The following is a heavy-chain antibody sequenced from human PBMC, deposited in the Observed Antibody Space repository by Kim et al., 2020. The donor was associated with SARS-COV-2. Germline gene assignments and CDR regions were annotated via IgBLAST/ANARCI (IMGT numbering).Heavy chain of an antibody. CDR2: IYRSGST. CDR1: GDSISSSSNY. J-gene: IGHJ4*02. V-gene: IGHV4-31*03. CDR3: ARSYSGYDFDY. Sequence: SETLSLTCSVSGDSISSSSNYWSWIRQHPGKGLEWIGSIYRSGSTHYSPSLKSRVTISVDTSNDQFSLRLTSVTAADTAVYYCARSYSGYDFDYWGQGTLVTVSS. D-gene: IGHD5-12*01.